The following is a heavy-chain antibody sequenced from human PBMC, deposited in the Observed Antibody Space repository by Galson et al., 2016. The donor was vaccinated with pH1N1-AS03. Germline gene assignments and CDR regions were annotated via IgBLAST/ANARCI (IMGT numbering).Heavy chain of an antibody. D-gene: IGHD2-2*01. CDR1: GYIFTGFY. J-gene: IGHJ6*02. Sequence: SVKVSCKASGYIFTGFYVHWVRQAPGQGLEWMGWINTDSGVTNYAQKFEAWVTMTRDTSVSTAYMELYGLKSDDTAVYYCARDPRGPCTTAPCPTTYYFGMDVWGQGTTVIVS. CDR2: INTDSGVT. CDR3: ARDPRGPCTTAPCPTTYYFGMDV. V-gene: IGHV1-2*04.